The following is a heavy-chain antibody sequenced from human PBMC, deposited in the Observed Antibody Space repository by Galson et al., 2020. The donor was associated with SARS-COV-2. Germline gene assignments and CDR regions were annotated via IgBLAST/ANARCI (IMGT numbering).Heavy chain of an antibody. J-gene: IGHJ5*02. V-gene: IGHV4-34*01. Sequence: SQTLSLTCAVYGGSFSGYYWSWIRQPPGKGLEWIGEINHSGSTNYNPSLQSRVTISVDTSKNQFSLKLSSVTAADTAVYYCAQGGSITIFGVVISHWFDPWGQGTLVTVSS. CDR2: INHSGST. CDR3: AQGGSITIFGVVISHWFDP. D-gene: IGHD3-3*01. CDR1: GGSFSGYY.